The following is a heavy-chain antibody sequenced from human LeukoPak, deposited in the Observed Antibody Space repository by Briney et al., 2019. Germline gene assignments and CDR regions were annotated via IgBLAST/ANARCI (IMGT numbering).Heavy chain of an antibody. Sequence: GSLRLSCAASGFTFSSYAMHWVRQAPGKGLEWVAVISYDGSNKYYADSVKGRFTISRDNSKNTLYLQMNSLRAEDTAVYYCARDIFSYYDSSGYFDYWGQGTLVTVSS. V-gene: IGHV3-30*04. CDR1: GFTFSSYA. D-gene: IGHD3-22*01. CDR2: ISYDGSNK. J-gene: IGHJ4*02. CDR3: ARDIFSYYDSSGYFDY.